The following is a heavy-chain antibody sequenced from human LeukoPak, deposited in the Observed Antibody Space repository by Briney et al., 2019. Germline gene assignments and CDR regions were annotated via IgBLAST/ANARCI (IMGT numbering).Heavy chain of an antibody. D-gene: IGHD6-13*01. CDR3: ARGIAAAGPTHPFDY. CDR1: GGSFSGYY. J-gene: IGHJ4*02. V-gene: IGHV4-34*01. CDR2: INHSGST. Sequence: SETLSLTCAVYGGSFSGYYWSWIRQPPGKGLEWIGEINHSGSTNYNPSLKSRVTISVDTSKNQFSLKLSSVTAADTAVYYCARGIAAAGPTHPFDYWGQGTLVTVSS.